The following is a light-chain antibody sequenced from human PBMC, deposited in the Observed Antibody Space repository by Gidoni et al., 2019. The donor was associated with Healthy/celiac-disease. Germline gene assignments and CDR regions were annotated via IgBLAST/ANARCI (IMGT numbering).Light chain of an antibody. Sequence: DVVLPQSPLSLPVTPGKPASLSCRSSQSLLHSNGYIYLDWYLQKPGQSPQLLIYVGSNRASGVPDRFSGSGSGTDFTLKISRVEAEDVGIYYCMQARQTPDTFGQGTKLEI. V-gene: IGKV2-28*01. CDR1: QSLLHSNGYIY. J-gene: IGKJ2*01. CDR3: MQARQTPDT. CDR2: VGS.